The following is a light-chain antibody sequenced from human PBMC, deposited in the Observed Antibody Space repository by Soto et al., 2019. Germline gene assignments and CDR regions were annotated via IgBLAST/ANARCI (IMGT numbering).Light chain of an antibody. J-gene: IGKJ1*01. CDR1: QSISHW. CDR2: QAS. Sequence: DIQMTQSPSTLSASVGDIVTIACRASQSISHWLAWYQQKPGKAPTLLIFQASSLESGVPSRFSGSGSGTEFTLTSSSLQPDDFATYYCQHYYDFPWTLGQGTTVEI. V-gene: IGKV1-5*03. CDR3: QHYYDFPWT.